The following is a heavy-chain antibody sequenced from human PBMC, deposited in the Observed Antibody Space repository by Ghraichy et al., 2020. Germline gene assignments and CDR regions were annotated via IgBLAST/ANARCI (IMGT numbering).Heavy chain of an antibody. Sequence: GGSLRLSCAASGFTFSNYAMTWVRQAPGMGLEWVSSLSGTTTFYADSVKGRFTISRDNSMNTLFLQMNSLRAEDTAMYYCAKYRVGRTNAFDYWGQGTLVTVSS. J-gene: IGHJ4*02. CDR1: GFTFSNYA. V-gene: IGHV3-23*01. CDR3: AKYRVGRTNAFDY. CDR2: SLSGTTT. D-gene: IGHD1-26*01.